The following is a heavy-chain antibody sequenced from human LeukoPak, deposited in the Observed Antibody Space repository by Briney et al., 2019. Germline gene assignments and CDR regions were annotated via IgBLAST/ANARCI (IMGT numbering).Heavy chain of an antibody. CDR1: GYTFTSYG. Sequence: GESLKISCKASGYTFTSYGISWVRQAPGQGLEWMGWISAYNGNTNYAQKLQGRVTMTTDTSTSTAYMELRSLRSDDTAVYYCARVGEGYYDSSGYWNWFDPWGQGTLVTVSS. V-gene: IGHV1-18*01. D-gene: IGHD3-22*01. J-gene: IGHJ5*02. CDR2: ISAYNGNT. CDR3: ARVGEGYYDSSGYWNWFDP.